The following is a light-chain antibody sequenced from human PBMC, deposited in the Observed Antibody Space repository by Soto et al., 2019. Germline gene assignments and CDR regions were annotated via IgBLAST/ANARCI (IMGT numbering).Light chain of an antibody. CDR2: LNSDGSH. CDR3: QTWGTGIRA. V-gene: IGLV4-69*01. Sequence: QSVLTQSPSASASLGASVKLTCTLSSGHSSNAIAWHQQQPQKGPRFLMKLNSDGSHSKGDGIPDRFSGSSSRAERDLTISSRQSEDEADYYCQTWGTGIRAFGGGTKLTAL. J-gene: IGLJ2*01. CDR1: SGHSSNA.